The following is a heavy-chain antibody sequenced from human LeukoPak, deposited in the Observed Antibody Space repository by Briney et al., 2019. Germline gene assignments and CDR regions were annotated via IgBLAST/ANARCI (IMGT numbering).Heavy chain of an antibody. D-gene: IGHD3-3*01. CDR3: ARGAAIFNWFDP. J-gene: IGHJ5*02. Sequence: GGSLRLSCAASGFTFSSYGMHWVRQAPGKGLEWVAVIWYDGSNKYYADSVKGRFTISRDNSKNTLYLQMNSLRAEDTAVYYCARGAAIFNWFDPWGQGTLVTVSS. CDR2: IWYDGSNK. CDR1: GFTFSSYG. V-gene: IGHV3-33*01.